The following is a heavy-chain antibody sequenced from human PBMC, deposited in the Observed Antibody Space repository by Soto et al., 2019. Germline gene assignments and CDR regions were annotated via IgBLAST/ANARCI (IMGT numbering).Heavy chain of an antibody. D-gene: IGHD3-9*01. Sequence: TGGSLRLSCAASGFTFSSYGMHWVRQAPGKGLEWVAVISYDGSNKYYADSVKGRFTISRDNSKNTLYLQMNSLRAEDTAVYYCAKARAKLRYFDWLYGMDVWGQGTTVTVSS. J-gene: IGHJ6*02. CDR3: AKARAKLRYFDWLYGMDV. CDR1: GFTFSSYG. V-gene: IGHV3-30*18. CDR2: ISYDGSNK.